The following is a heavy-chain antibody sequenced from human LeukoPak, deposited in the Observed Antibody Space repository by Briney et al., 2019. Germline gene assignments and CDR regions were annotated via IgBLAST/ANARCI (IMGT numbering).Heavy chain of an antibody. CDR1: GFTFSIYA. CDR2: ISSNGGNT. D-gene: IGHD4-17*01. J-gene: IGHJ4*02. V-gene: IGHV3-23*01. CDR3: AKDLYGDYVGDY. Sequence: GGSLRLSCAAPGFTFSIYAMTWVRQAPGKGLEWVSTISSNGGNTYYADSVRGRFSISRDNSKNTVYLQMNSLRAEDTAIYYCAKDLYGDYVGDYWGQGTLVTVSS.